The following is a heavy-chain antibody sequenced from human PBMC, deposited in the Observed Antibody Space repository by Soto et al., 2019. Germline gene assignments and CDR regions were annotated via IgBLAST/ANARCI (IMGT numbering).Heavy chain of an antibody. CDR2: IESKADGGTT. CDR1: GFTFTNAW. V-gene: IGHV3-15*04. D-gene: IGHD1-26*01. Sequence: GGSLRLSCVASGFTFTNAWINWVRQAPWKGLEWVGRIESKADGGTTDYAAPMKGRFTISRDDSENTLYLQMNSLKIEDTAVYYCTTSGSGSTLYFDYWGQGTLV. J-gene: IGHJ4*02. CDR3: TTSGSGSTLYFDY.